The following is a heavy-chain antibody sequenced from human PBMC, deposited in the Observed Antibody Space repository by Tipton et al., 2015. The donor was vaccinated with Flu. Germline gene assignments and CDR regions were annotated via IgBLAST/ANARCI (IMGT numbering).Heavy chain of an antibody. V-gene: IGHV3-23*01. Sequence: SLRLSCVASGFTFSSYWMSWVRQAPGKGLEWVSAISGSGGSTYYADSVKGRFTISRDNSKNTLYLQMNSLRAEDTAVYYCAPTPSAIVVVPAASWGQGTMVTVSS. CDR3: APTPSAIVVVPAAS. CDR1: GFTFSSYW. D-gene: IGHD2-2*01. J-gene: IGHJ3*01. CDR2: ISGSGGST.